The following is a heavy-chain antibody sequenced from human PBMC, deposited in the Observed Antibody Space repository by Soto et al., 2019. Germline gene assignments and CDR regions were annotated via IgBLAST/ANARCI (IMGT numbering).Heavy chain of an antibody. CDR3: ARQVAGYYNVY. J-gene: IGHJ4*02. CDR1: GGSISSSSYY. CDR2: IYYSGST. Sequence: QLQLQESGPGLVKPSETLSLTCTVSGGSISSSSYYWGWIRQPPGKGLEWIGSIYYSGSTYYNPSLKSRVTISVDTSNNKCSLKLSSVTAADTAVYYCARQVAGYYNVYWGQGTLVTVSS. D-gene: IGHD3-9*01. V-gene: IGHV4-39*01.